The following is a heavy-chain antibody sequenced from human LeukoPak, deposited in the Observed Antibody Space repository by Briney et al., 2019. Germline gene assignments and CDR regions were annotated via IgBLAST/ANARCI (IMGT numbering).Heavy chain of an antibody. CDR1: GFTVSSKY. V-gene: IGHV3-66*01. CDR2: IYSGDKT. J-gene: IGHJ1*01. D-gene: IGHD3-22*01. Sequence: PGGSLRFSCAASGFTVSSKYMSCVRQAPGKGLEWVSVIYSGDKTYYADSVKGRFTISRDNSKNTLDLQMNSLRAEDTAVYYCARDLYDSSGYQRGYFQHWGQGTLVTVSS. CDR3: ARDLYDSSGYQRGYFQH.